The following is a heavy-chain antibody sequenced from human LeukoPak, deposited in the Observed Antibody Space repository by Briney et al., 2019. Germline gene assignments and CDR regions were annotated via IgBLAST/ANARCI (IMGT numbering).Heavy chain of an antibody. CDR1: SDSIRGGNYY. CDR2: IYYSGRT. CDR3: ARPYNNYYFDY. Sequence: PSETLSLTCIVSSDSIRGGNYYWTWIRQHPGKGLEWIGYIYYSGRTNYNPSLRSRVLMSLDTSKNQFSLRLSSVTVADTAVYYCARPYNNYYFDYWGQGMLVTVSS. D-gene: IGHD4-11*01. J-gene: IGHJ4*02. V-gene: IGHV4-31*03.